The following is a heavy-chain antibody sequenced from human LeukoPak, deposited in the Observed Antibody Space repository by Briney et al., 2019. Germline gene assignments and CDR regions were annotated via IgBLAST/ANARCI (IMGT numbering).Heavy chain of an antibody. CDR3: ARGTVAAAGNFDY. J-gene: IGHJ4*02. V-gene: IGHV4-59*01. Sequence: SETLSLTCSVSGGFNTHYYWSWIRQPPGKGLEWIGYIYYSGSTNYNPSLKSRVTISVDTSKNQFSLKLSSVTAADTAVYYCARGTVAAAGNFDYWGQGTLVTVSS. CDR1: GGFNTHYY. D-gene: IGHD6-13*01. CDR2: IYYSGST.